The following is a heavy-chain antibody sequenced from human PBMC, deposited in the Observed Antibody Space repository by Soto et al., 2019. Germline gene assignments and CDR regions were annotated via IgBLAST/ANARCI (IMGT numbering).Heavy chain of an antibody. CDR1: GYTFTSYG. J-gene: IGHJ4*02. D-gene: IGHD3-10*01. Sequence: ASVKVSCKASGYTFTSYGISWVRQAPGQGLEWMGWISAYNGNTNYAQKLQGRVTMTTDTSTSTAYMELRSLRSDDTAVYYCARGAKRITMVRGVITKEYYFDYWGQGTLVTV. CDR3: ARGAKRITMVRGVITKEYYFDY. CDR2: ISAYNGNT. V-gene: IGHV1-18*01.